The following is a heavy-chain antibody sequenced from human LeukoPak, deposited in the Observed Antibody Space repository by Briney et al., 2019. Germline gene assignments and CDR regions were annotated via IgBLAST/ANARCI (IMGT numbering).Heavy chain of an antibody. D-gene: IGHD3-3*01. J-gene: IGHJ4*02. CDR2: IYYSGST. CDR3: ARDRGSGRFDY. Sequence: SETLSLTCTVSGGSMKSYYWNWIRQPPGKGLEWIGYIYYSGSTYYNPSLKSRVTISVDTSKNQFSLKLSSVTAADTAVYYCARDRGSGRFDYWGQGTLVTVSS. V-gene: IGHV4-59*12. CDR1: GGSMKSYY.